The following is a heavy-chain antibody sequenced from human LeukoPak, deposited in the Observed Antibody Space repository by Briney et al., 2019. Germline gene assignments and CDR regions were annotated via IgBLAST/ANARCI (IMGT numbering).Heavy chain of an antibody. V-gene: IGHV1-2*02. CDR3: ARAGGYCSGGSCYGWFDP. CDR2: INPNSGGT. Sequence: APVKVSCKASGYTFTGYYMHWVRQAPGQGLEWMGWINPNSGGTNYAQKFQGRVTMTRDTSISTAYMELSRLRSDDTAVYYCARAGGYCSGGSCYGWFDPWGQGTLVTVSS. J-gene: IGHJ5*02. D-gene: IGHD2-15*01. CDR1: GYTFTGYY.